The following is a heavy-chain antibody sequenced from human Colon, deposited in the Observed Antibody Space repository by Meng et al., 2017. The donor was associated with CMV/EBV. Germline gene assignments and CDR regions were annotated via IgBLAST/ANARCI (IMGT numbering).Heavy chain of an antibody. CDR2: IYWDDDT. CDR1: GFSFTTDKAG. D-gene: IGHD5-12*01. V-gene: IGHV2-5*02. J-gene: IGHJ4*02. Sequence: ITLKWSGPTLVKPTQTLTLTCTFSGFSFTTDKAGVGWIRHPPGKALEWLALIYWDDDTRYSPSLKTRLTITRDTSKNQVILTMTNMDPADTATYYCVHRSYSGQDDYWGQGALVTVPS. CDR3: VHRSYSGQDDY.